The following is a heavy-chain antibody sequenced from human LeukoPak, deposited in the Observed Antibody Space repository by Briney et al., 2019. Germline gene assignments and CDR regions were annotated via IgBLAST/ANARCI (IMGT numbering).Heavy chain of an antibody. CDR3: ASRRNTVGATTPAEY. J-gene: IGHJ4*02. Sequence: GGSLRLSCAASGFTFSSYEMNWVRQAPGKGLEWVSYISSSCSTIYYADSVKGRFTISRDNAKNSLYLQMNSLRAEDTAVYYCASRRNTVGATTPAEYWGQGTLVTVSS. CDR1: GFTFSSYE. CDR2: ISSSCSTI. D-gene: IGHD1-26*01. V-gene: IGHV3-48*03.